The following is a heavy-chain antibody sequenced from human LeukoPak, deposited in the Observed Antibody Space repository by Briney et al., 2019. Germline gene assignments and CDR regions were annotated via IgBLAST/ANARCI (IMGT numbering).Heavy chain of an antibody. Sequence: SETLSLTCAVSGYSISSGYYWGWIRQPPGKGLEWIGNIYHSGSTYYNPSLKSRVTISVDTSKNQFSLNLSSVTAADTAVYYCARLRMISFGGVIAYFDYWGQGTLVTVSS. V-gene: IGHV4-38-2*01. CDR3: ARLRMISFGGVIAYFDY. CDR2: IYHSGST. J-gene: IGHJ4*02. D-gene: IGHD3-16*02. CDR1: GYSISSGYY.